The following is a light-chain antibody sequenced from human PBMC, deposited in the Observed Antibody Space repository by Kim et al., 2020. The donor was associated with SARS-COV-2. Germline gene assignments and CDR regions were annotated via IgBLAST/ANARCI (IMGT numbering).Light chain of an antibody. V-gene: IGLV7-43*01. CDR3: LLYLGTAHLYV. J-gene: IGLJ1*01. CDR1: TGAVTGGHY. CDR2: STY. Sequence: GTVTRTGASSTGAVTGGHYPSWFQQKPGQAPKPLIYSTYNKHSWTPARFSGSLLGGKAALTLSGVQPEDEAEYYCLLYLGTAHLYVFGTGTKVTVL.